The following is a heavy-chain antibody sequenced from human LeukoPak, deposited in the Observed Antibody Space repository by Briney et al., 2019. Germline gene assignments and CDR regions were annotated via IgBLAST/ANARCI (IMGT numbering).Heavy chain of an antibody. D-gene: IGHD1-26*01. CDR1: GFTFRSYW. CDR2: INLDGSEK. Sequence: PGGSQRLSCAASGFTFRSYWMSWVRQAPGKGLEWVANINLDGSEKYYVDSVKGRYTTSRDNAKNSLYLQMRSLRAEDTAIYYCARDSPYSDSFAYDYWGQGTLVTVSS. J-gene: IGHJ4*02. CDR3: ARDSPYSDSFAYDY. V-gene: IGHV3-7*01.